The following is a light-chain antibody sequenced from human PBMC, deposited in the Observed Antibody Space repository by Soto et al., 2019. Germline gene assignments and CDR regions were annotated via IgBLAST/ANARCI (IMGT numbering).Light chain of an antibody. V-gene: IGKV3-11*01. CDR3: HQRSNWPPLT. CDR2: DAS. Sequence: EIVLTQSPATLSLSPGERATLSCRASQSVGGYLDWYQQKPGQAPRLLIYDASNRASGIPARFSGSGSGTDFTLTISSLEPEDLXVYYCHQRSNWPPLTFG. J-gene: IGKJ4*01. CDR1: QSVGGY.